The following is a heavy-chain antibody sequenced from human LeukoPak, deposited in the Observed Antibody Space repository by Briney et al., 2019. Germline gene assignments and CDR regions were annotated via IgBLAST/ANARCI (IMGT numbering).Heavy chain of an antibody. Sequence: KPSETLSLTCAVYGGSFSVYFWSWIRQPPEKGLEWIGEINHSGSPDYNPSLKSRVTISVDTSRNQFSLKLSSVTAADTAVYYCVREREQRDKRRYATGYDYWGQGTLVTVSS. V-gene: IGHV4-34*01. J-gene: IGHJ4*02. CDR3: VREREQRDKRRYATGYDY. CDR2: INHSGSP. D-gene: IGHD3-9*01. CDR1: GGSFSVYF.